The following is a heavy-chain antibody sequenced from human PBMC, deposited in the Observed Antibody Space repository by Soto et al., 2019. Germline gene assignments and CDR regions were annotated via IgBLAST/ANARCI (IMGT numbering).Heavy chain of an antibody. V-gene: IGHV3-48*01. D-gene: IGHD3-3*01. CDR3: ARDPLYDFWSGSSDY. CDR2: ISSSSSTI. J-gene: IGHJ4*02. Sequence: PGGSMRLSCAASGFTFSSYSMNWVRQAPGKGLEWVSYISSSSSTIYYADSVKGRFTISRDNAKNSLYLQMNSLRAEAMAVYYCARDPLYDFWSGSSDYWGQGTLLTVSS. CDR1: GFTFSSYS.